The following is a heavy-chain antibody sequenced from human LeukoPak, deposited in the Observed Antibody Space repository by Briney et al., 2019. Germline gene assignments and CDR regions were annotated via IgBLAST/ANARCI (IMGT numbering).Heavy chain of an antibody. D-gene: IGHD2-8*01. CDR2: ISAYNGNT. CDR3: ASGPLYCTNGVCAVTPDY. Sequence: ASVKVSCKASGYTFTSYGISWVRQAPGQGLEWMGWISAYNGNTNYAQKLQGRVTMTTDTSTSTAYMELRSLRSDDTAVYYCASGPLYCTNGVCAVTPDYWGQGTLVTVSS. CDR1: GYTFTSYG. J-gene: IGHJ4*02. V-gene: IGHV1-18*01.